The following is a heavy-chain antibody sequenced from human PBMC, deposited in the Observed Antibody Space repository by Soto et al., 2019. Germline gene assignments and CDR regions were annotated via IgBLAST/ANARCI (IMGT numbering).Heavy chain of an antibody. V-gene: IGHV4-59*08. CDR2: IYYSGST. J-gene: IGHJ6*03. D-gene: IGHD3-10*01. Sequence: SETLSLTCTVSGGSLSSYYWSWIRQPPGKGLEWIGYIYYSGSTNYNPSLKSRVTISVDTSKNRFSLKLSSVTAADTAVYYCARLMNGSGSYYYYYYYMDVWGKGTTVTVSS. CDR3: ARLMNGSGSYYYYYYYMDV. CDR1: GGSLSSYY.